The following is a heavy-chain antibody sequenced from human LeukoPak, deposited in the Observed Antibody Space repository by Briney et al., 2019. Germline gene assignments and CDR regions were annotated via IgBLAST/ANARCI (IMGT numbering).Heavy chain of an antibody. CDR3: TRRGGNYDF. V-gene: IGHV3-73*01. CDR1: GFIFSDSA. CDR2: IRSQTNNHAT. J-gene: IGHJ4*02. D-gene: IGHD2/OR15-2a*01. Sequence: GGSLRLSCAASGFIFSDSAMHWVRQASGKGPEWIGLIRSQTNNHATIYAASVKGRFTISRDDSKNTAFLQMNSLKVEDAAVYYCTRRGGNYDFWGQGTLVTVSS.